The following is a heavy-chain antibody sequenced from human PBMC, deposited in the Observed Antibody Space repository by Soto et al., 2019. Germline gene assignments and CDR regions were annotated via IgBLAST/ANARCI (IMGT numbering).Heavy chain of an antibody. CDR1: GFTLSTYV. D-gene: IGHD1-26*01. Sequence: QVQLVEFGGGVVQPGRSLRLSCAASGFTLSTYVMQWVRQAPGKGLEWVTVIWYDESYEYYADSVKGRFTISRDNSKNTLYLQINSLRVEDTAVYYCARGVGAFPRFDYWGQGTLVTVSS. V-gene: IGHV3-33*01. CDR2: IWYDESYE. J-gene: IGHJ4*02. CDR3: ARGVGAFPRFDY.